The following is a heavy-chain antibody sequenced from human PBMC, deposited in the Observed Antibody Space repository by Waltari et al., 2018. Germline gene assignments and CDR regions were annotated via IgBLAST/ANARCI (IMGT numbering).Heavy chain of an antibody. J-gene: IGHJ4*02. CDR3: ARIITSTKGYYFDY. V-gene: IGHV4-39*01. CDR1: GGSLSISTSY. Sequence: QLQLQESGPGLVKPSETLSLTCTVSGGSLSISTSYWGWTRQPPGKGLEWIGNIYYSGSTYYHPSLKSRVTVSVDTSKNQFSLKLSSVTAADTAVYYCARIITSTKGYYFDYWGQGTLVTVSS. CDR2: IYYSGST. D-gene: IGHD3-10*01.